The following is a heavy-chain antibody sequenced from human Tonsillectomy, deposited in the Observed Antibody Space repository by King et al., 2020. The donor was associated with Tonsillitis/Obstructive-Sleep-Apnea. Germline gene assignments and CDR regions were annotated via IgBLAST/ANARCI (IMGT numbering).Heavy chain of an antibody. CDR2: INHSGST. CDR1: GGSFSGYY. J-gene: IGHJ5*02. D-gene: IGHD2-2*01. V-gene: IGHV4-34*01. Sequence: VQLQQWGAGLLKPSETLSLTCAVYGGSFSGYYWSWIRQPPGKGLEWIGEINHSGSTNYNPSLKSRVTISVDTSKNQFSLKLSSVTAADTAVYYCARVACSSTSCQNWFDPWGQGTLVTVSS. CDR3: ARVACSSTSCQNWFDP.